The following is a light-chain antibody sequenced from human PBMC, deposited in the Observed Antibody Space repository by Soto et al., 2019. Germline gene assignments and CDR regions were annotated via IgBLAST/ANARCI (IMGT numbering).Light chain of an antibody. V-gene: IGLV2-11*01. CDR1: SSDVGDYNS. CDR3: CSYVGGYSYV. CDR2: DVS. Sequence: QSALTQPRSVSGSPGQSVTVSGIGTSSDVGDYNSVSWYQRHPGKAPKLMIYDVSKRPSGVPDRFSGSKSGNTASLTISGLQAEDEADYYCCSYVGGYSYVFGIGTKVTVL. J-gene: IGLJ1*01.